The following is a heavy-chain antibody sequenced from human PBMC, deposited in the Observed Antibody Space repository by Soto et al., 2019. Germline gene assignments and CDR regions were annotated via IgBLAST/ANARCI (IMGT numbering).Heavy chain of an antibody. CDR3: ARSGYPLTYFDY. Sequence: SETLSLTCTVSGGSISSGDYYWSWIRQHPGKGLEWIGYIYYNGNLYYNPSLRSRVTISIDTSKNQFSLKLSSVTAADTAVYYCARSGYPLTYFDYWGQGTLVTVSS. J-gene: IGHJ4*02. CDR1: GGSISSGDYY. V-gene: IGHV4-31*03. CDR2: IYYNGNL. D-gene: IGHD3-22*01.